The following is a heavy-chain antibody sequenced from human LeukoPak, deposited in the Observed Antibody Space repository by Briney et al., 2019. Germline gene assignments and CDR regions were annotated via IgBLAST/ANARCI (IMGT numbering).Heavy chain of an antibody. D-gene: IGHD6-6*01. CDR2: IYNTGGT. CDR3: ARGRRSSSSYYGMDV. CDR1: GGSISTYY. Sequence: SETLSLTGTGSGGSISTYYWSWVPQPPVKGLEWIGYIYNTGGTNYNPSLESRVTISIDTSKNQFSLKLNSVTAADTAVYYCARGRRSSSSYYGMDVWGQGILVTVSS. V-gene: IGHV4-59*01. J-gene: IGHJ6*02.